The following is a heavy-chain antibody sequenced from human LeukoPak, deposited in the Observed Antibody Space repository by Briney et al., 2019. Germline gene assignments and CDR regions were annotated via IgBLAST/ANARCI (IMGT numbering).Heavy chain of an antibody. CDR3: AKSPQAGLRDRYYYMDV. CDR2: IRYDGSNK. D-gene: IGHD5/OR15-5a*01. Sequence: GGSLRLSCAASGFTFSSYGMHWVRQAPGKGLEWVAFIRYDGSNKYYADSVKGRFTISRDNSKNTLYLQMNSLRAEDTAVYYCAKSPQAGLRDRYYYMDVWGKGTTVTVSS. CDR1: GFTFSSYG. J-gene: IGHJ6*03. V-gene: IGHV3-30*02.